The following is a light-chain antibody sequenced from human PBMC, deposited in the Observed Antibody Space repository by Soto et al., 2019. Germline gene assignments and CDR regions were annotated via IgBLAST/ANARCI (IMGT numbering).Light chain of an antibody. CDR2: GAS. Sequence: EIVLTQSPGTLSLSPGERATLSCRASQSVTSSYLAWYQQKPGQAPRLLIYGASSRATGIPDRFSGGGSGTDFTLSISRLEPEDFAVYYCQQHGSSPRTFGQGTKVEIK. CDR3: QQHGSSPRT. CDR1: QSVTSSY. V-gene: IGKV3-20*01. J-gene: IGKJ1*01.